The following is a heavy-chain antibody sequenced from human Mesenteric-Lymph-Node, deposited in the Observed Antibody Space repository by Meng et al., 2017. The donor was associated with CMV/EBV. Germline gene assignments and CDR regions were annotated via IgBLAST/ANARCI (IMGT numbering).Heavy chain of an antibody. CDR2: IFSVGSP. J-gene: IGHJ4*02. CDR1: GASIGLYY. Sequence: SETLSLTCTVSGASIGLYYWSWIRQPPGKGLEWIGYIFSVGSPSYNPSLKSRVTISVDTSKNQFSLKLSSVTAADTAVYYCARAWGGPRGTLFDYWGQGTLVTVSS. D-gene: IGHD7-27*01. CDR3: ARAWGGPRGTLFDY. V-gene: IGHV4-59*12.